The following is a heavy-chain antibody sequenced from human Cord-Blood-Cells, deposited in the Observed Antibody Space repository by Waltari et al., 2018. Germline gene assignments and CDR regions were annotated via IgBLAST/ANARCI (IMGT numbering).Heavy chain of an antibody. J-gene: IGHJ4*02. V-gene: IGHV5-51*01. D-gene: IGHD6-6*01. Sequence: EVQLVQSGAEVKKPGESLKISCKDSGYSFTSYWIGWGRQMPGKGLVWMGIIYPGDSYTSYSPSFQGQVTSSADKSISTAYLQWSSLKASDTAMYYCARESTSSSSSDYWGQGTLVTVSS. CDR3: ARESTSSSSSDY. CDR1: GYSFTSYW. CDR2: IYPGDSYT.